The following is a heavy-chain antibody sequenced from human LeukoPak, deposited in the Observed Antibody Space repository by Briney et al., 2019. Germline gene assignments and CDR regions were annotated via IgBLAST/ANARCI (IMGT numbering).Heavy chain of an antibody. CDR1: VYTFTSYD. CDR3: ARGRQRYFDWLLSPQLYYYYGMDV. J-gene: IGHJ6*02. D-gene: IGHD3-9*01. V-gene: IGHV1-8*01. CDR2: MNPNSGNT. Sequence: SVNVSCKASVYTFTSYDINWVGQATGQGRAWMGWMNPNSGNTCYAQKFQGRVTMTRNTSMSTAYMELSSLRSEDTAVYYCARGRQRYFDWLLSPQLYYYYGMDVWGQGTTVTVSS.